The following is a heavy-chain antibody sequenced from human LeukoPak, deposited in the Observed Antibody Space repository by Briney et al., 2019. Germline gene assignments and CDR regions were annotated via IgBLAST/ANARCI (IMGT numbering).Heavy chain of an antibody. Sequence: PSETLSLTCTVSGGSISSYYWSWIRQPPGKGLEWIGYIYHSGSTYYNPSLKSRVTISVDRSKNQFSLKVTSVTAADTAVYYCARLVGTVVVPAASPPFDYWGQGTLVTVSS. CDR3: ARLVGTVVVPAASPPFDY. CDR2: IYHSGST. V-gene: IGHV4-59*12. D-gene: IGHD2-2*01. J-gene: IGHJ4*02. CDR1: GGSISSYY.